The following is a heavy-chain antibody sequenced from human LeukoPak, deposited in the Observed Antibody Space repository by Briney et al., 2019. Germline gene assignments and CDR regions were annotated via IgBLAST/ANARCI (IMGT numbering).Heavy chain of an antibody. CDR3: AKGIYSSGWSYFDY. CDR1: GFTFSNSA. CDR2: LSGSGITT. D-gene: IGHD6-19*01. J-gene: IGHJ4*01. V-gene: IGHV3-23*01. Sequence: GGSLGLSCAASGFTFSNSAMSWVRQAPGKGLEWVSTLSGSGITTYYADSVKGRFTISRDNSKNTLYLQMNSLRAEDTAVYYCAKGIYSSGWSYFDYWGHGTLVTVSS.